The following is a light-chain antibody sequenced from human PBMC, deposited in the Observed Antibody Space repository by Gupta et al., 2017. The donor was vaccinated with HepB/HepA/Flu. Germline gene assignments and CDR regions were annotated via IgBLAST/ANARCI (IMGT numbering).Light chain of an antibody. V-gene: IGKV1-39*01. CDR1: QTISTY. CDR3: QQSDSTPKT. CDR2: DSS. J-gene: IGKJ1*01. Sequence: DIQMTQSPPSLSASVGDRVTITCRASQTISTYLHWYRQRPGEAPKLLIYDSSNLQSGVPSTFSGSGSGTDFTLTISRLQPEDFGTYYCQQSDSTPKTFGQGTKVEIK.